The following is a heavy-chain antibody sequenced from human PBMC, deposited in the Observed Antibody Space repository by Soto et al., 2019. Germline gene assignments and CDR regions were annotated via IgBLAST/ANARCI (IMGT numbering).Heavy chain of an antibody. Sequence: SETLSLTCTVSGGSISGYYWSWIRQPPGKGLEWIGNVYYSGGAKYNPSVKRRVSISVDTSKNQFSLNPSSVTAADTAVYYCTRDGDGRMTTNPYYYYGMDVWGPGITVTVSS. CDR2: VYYSGGA. CDR3: TRDGDGRMTTNPYYYYGMDV. D-gene: IGHD2-21*02. CDR1: GGSISGYY. J-gene: IGHJ6*02. V-gene: IGHV4-59*01.